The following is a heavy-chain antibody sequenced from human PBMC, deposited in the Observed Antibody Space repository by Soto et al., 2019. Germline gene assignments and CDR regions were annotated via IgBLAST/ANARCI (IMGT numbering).Heavy chain of an antibody. V-gene: IGHV3-23*01. CDR1: GFTFSSYD. J-gene: IGHJ3*01. CDR2: ISASGGST. Sequence: PGGSLRLSCAASGFTFSSYDMSWVRRAPGEGLEWVSGISASGGSTNYADSVKGRFTISRDNSKNTLYLQMNSLRAEDTAVYYCARGGRARQQLVRADAFDFWGQGTMVTVSS. D-gene: IGHD6-13*01. CDR3: ARGGRARQQLVRADAFDF.